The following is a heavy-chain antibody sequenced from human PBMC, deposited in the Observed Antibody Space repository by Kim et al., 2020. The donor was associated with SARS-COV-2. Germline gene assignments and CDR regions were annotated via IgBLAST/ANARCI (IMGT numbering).Heavy chain of an antibody. D-gene: IGHD3-22*01. J-gene: IGHJ3*02. CDR3: ARRSSGSLGILGI. CDR2: INHSGST. CDR1: GGSFSGYY. V-gene: IGHV4-34*01. Sequence: SETLSLTCAVYGGSFSGYYWSWIRQPPGKGLEWIGEINHSGSTNYNPSLKSRVTISVDTSKNQFSLKLSSVTAADTAVYYCARRSSGSLGILGIWGQGTMVTVSS.